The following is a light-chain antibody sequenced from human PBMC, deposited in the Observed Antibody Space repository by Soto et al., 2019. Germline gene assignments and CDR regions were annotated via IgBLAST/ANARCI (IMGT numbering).Light chain of an antibody. CDR1: SSNLGAGYD. CDR3: QSYDSSLIVSKG. Sequence: QSVLTHPPSVSGAPGERVTISCSGSSSNLGAGYDVQWYRQFPGTAPKLLIYANSVRPSGVPDRFSGSKSGTSASLAITGLQAEDEADYYCQSYDSSLIVSKGFGTGTKVTVL. J-gene: IGLJ1*01. CDR2: ANS. V-gene: IGLV1-40*01.